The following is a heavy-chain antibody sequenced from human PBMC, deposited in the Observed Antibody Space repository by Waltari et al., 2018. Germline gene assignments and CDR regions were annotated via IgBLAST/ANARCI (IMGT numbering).Heavy chain of an antibody. D-gene: IGHD5-12*01. Sequence: QLQLQESGPTLVKPSETLSLTCTVSGGSISRSSYYWGWIRQPPGKGLEWIGSIYYSGTTYYNPTLESRVTISGDTSKNQFSLKLSSVTAADTAVYYCVRHWKRNGYRFDPWGQGTLVTVSS. CDR1: GGSISRSSYY. CDR2: IYYSGTT. CDR3: VRHWKRNGYRFDP. V-gene: IGHV4-39*01. J-gene: IGHJ5*02.